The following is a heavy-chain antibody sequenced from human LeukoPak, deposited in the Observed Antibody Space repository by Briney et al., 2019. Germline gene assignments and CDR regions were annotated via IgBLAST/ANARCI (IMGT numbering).Heavy chain of an antibody. CDR2: INPSGGST. CDR1: GYTFTSYY. J-gene: IGHJ5*02. Sequence: ASVKVSCKASGYTFTSYYMHWVRQAPGQGLEWMGIINPSGGSTSYAQKFQGRVTMTRDTSTSTVYMELSSLRSEDTAVYYCARAPPDGVTIFGVVTSNWFDPWGQGTLVTVSS. D-gene: IGHD3-3*01. V-gene: IGHV1-46*01. CDR3: ARAPPDGVTIFGVVTSNWFDP.